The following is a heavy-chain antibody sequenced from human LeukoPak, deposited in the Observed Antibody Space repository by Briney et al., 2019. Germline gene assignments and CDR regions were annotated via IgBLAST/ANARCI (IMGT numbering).Heavy chain of an antibody. V-gene: IGHV4-31*03. D-gene: IGHD3-3*01. J-gene: IGHJ5*02. CDR3: ASGIFGVVIKRDWFDP. CDR2: IYYSGST. Sequence: PSQTLSLTCTVSGGSISSGGYYWSWIRQHPGKGLEWIGYIYYSGSTYYNPSLKSRVTISVDTSKNQFSLKLSSVTAADTAVYYCASGIFGVVIKRDWFDPWGQGTLVTVSS. CDR1: GGSISSGGYY.